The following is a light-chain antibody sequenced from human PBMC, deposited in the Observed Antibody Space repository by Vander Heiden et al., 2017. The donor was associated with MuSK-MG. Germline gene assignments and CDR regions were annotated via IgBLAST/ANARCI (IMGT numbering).Light chain of an antibody. J-gene: IGLJ2*01. CDR2: GNI. CDR3: QSYDSTLGGSV. CDR1: SSNSGAGYD. Sequence: QPVLTQPPSVSGAPGPRVIISCAGKSSNSGAGYDVHWYHQIPGTAPKLILYGNINRPSGVPDRFSGSKSATSASLAITGLQAEDEGDYYCQSYDSTLGGSVFGGGTKLTVL. V-gene: IGLV1-40*01.